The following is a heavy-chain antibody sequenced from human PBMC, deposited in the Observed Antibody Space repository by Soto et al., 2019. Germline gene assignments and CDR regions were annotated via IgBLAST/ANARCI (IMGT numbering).Heavy chain of an antibody. D-gene: IGHD5-18*01. Sequence: SETLSLTCTVSGGSISSSSYYWGCMRQPPGKGREWIGSIYDSGSTYYNPSLKSRVTISVDTSKNQFSLKLSSVTAADTAVYYCASGYSYAYYYYGMDVWGQGTTVTVSS. CDR3: ASGYSYAYYYYGMDV. J-gene: IGHJ6*02. CDR1: GGSISSSSYY. CDR2: IYDSGST. V-gene: IGHV4-39*01.